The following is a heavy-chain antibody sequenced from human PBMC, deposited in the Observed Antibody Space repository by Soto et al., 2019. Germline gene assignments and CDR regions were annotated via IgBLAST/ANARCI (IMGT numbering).Heavy chain of an antibody. J-gene: IGHJ5*02. CDR2: VYPGDSDT. Sequence: GESLKISCKGSGYSFASYGIGWVRQMPGKGLEWMGIVYPGDSDTRYSPSFQGQVTISADKSITTAYLQWSSLKASDTAMYYCARHVIFGLDPWGQGTLVTVSS. V-gene: IGHV5-51*01. D-gene: IGHD3-3*01. CDR1: GYSFASYG. CDR3: ARHVIFGLDP.